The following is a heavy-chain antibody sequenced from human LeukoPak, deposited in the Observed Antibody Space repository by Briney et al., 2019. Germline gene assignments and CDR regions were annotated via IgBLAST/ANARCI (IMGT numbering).Heavy chain of an antibody. J-gene: IGHJ3*01. V-gene: IGHV3-74*01. CDR1: GFTFSSYW. Sequence: GGSLRLSCAASGFTFSSYWMHWVRQAPGRGLVWVSRINSDGSSTSYADSVKGRFTISRDNAKNTLYLQMNSLRAEDTAMYYCARGMRQIDDAFDLWGQGTMVTVSS. CDR3: ARGMRQIDDAFDL. D-gene: IGHD6-25*01. CDR2: INSDGSST.